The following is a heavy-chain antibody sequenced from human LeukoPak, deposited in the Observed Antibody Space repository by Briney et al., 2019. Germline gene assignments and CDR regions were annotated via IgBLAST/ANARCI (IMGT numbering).Heavy chain of an antibody. CDR3: TRHLDGIAAYDY. CDR1: GFTFSGCA. D-gene: IGHD6-13*01. Sequence: GGSLKLSCAASGFTFSGCAVHWVRQAPGKGLEWVGRIGSKAFNYATVYAASVEGRFTISRDDSKHTAFLQMNSLKTEDTAVYYCTRHLDGIAAYDYWGQGSLVTVSS. V-gene: IGHV3-73*01. CDR2: IGSKAFNYAT. J-gene: IGHJ4*02.